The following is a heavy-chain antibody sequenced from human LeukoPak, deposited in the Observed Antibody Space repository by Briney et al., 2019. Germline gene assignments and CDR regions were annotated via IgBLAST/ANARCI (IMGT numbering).Heavy chain of an antibody. Sequence: GGSLRLSCAASGFTFSSYGMHWVRQAPGKGLEWVAFIRYDGSNKYYADSVKGRFTISRDNSKNTLYLQMNSLRAEDTAVYYCAKDHTPAAAGTVDYWGQGTLVTVSS. V-gene: IGHV3-30*02. D-gene: IGHD6-13*01. CDR2: IRYDGSNK. J-gene: IGHJ4*02. CDR1: GFTFSSYG. CDR3: AKDHTPAAAGTVDY.